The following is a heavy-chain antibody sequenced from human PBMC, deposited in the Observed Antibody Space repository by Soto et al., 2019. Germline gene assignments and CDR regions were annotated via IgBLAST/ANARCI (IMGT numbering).Heavy chain of an antibody. D-gene: IGHD2-2*01. CDR1: GGTFSSYA. CDR3: AREGEGHIVLVPVAIESIPNYGETHCYYYGMDV. CDR2: IIPIFGTA. V-gene: IGHV1-69*12. J-gene: IGHJ6*02. Sequence: QVQLVQSGAEVKKPGSSVKVSCKASGGTFSSYAISWVRQAPGQGLEWMGGIIPIFGTANYAQKFQGRVTITADESKRTAYMELGSLRFEDTAAYYWAREGEGHIVLVPVAIESIPNYGETHCYYYGMDVWGQGTTVTVSS.